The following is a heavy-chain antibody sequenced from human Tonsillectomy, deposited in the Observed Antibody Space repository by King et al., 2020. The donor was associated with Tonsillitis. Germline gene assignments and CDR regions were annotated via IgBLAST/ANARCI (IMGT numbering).Heavy chain of an antibody. D-gene: IGHD3-22*01. J-gene: IGHJ6*03. CDR2: ISSSSSTI. V-gene: IGHV3-48*01. CDR1: GFTFSSYS. Sequence: EEQLVQSGGGLVQPGGSLRLSCATSGFTFSSYSMNWVRQAPGKGLEWVSYISSSSSTIYYADSVKGRFTISRDNAKNSLYLQMNSLRAEDAAVYYCARGSKYDSVDYYYYYMDVWGKGTTVTVSS. CDR3: ARGSKYDSVDYYYYYMDV.